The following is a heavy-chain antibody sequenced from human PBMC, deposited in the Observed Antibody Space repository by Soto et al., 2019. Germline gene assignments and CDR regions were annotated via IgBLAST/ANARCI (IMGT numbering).Heavy chain of an antibody. CDR3: AHSASVPCCYYFDS. V-gene: IGHV2-5*01. CDR2: LYWNDDR. D-gene: IGHD1-26*01. CDR1: GFSLSSIGVA. J-gene: IGHJ4*02. Sequence: AGPTLVNPTQTLTLTCTFSGFSLSSIGVAVGWIRQPPGKALEWLALLYWNDDRRYSPSLKSRLTITKDTSKNQVVLTMTNMDPADTATYYCAHSASVPCCYYFDSWGQGTLVTVSS.